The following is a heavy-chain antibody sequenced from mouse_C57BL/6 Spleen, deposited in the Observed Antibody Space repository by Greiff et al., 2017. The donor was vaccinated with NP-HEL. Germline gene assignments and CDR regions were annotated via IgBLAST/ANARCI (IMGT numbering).Heavy chain of an antibody. CDR1: GYAFSSSW. CDR3: ASFNWDGNPWFAY. D-gene: IGHD4-1*01. V-gene: IGHV1-82*01. J-gene: IGHJ3*01. Sequence: QVQLHQSGPELVKPGASVKISCKASGYAFSSSWMNWVKQRPGKGLEWIGRIYPGDGDTNYNGKFKGKATLTADKSSSTAYMQLSSLTSEDSAVYFCASFNWDGNPWFAYWGQGTLVTVSA. CDR2: IYPGDGDT.